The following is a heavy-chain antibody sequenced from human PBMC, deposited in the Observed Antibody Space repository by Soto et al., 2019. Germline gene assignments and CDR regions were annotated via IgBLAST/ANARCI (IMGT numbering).Heavy chain of an antibody. Sequence: QVQLQESGPGLVKPSQTLSLTCTVSGGSISSGGYYWSWIRQHPGKGLEWIGYIYYSGSTYYNPSLKSRFTISVDTSKNQFSLKLSSVTAADTAVYYCAREITGTTQTFDYWGQGTLVTVSS. CDR2: IYYSGST. CDR1: GGSISSGGYY. CDR3: AREITGTTQTFDY. V-gene: IGHV4-31*03. D-gene: IGHD1-20*01. J-gene: IGHJ4*02.